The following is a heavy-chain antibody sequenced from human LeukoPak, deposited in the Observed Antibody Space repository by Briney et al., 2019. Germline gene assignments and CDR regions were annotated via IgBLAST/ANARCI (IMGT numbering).Heavy chain of an antibody. D-gene: IGHD1-26*01. CDR2: IDKKDKGYATAT. Sequence: GGSLRLSCAASGFTFSGSAIHWVRQSSGKGLEWGGQIDKKDKGYATATAYAASVKGRFTISRDDSINTAYLQMKSLKTEDTALYYCTRDSGTYNWFDPWGQGTLVTVSS. J-gene: IGHJ5*02. CDR1: GFTFSGSA. V-gene: IGHV3-73*01. CDR3: TRDSGTYNWFDP.